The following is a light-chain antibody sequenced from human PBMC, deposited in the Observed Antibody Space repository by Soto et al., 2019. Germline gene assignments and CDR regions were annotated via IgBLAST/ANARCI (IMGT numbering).Light chain of an antibody. CDR1: QSVSSSY. CDR2: GAP. Sequence: ESVWTQSPGTLSVSQGERATLSCRASQSVSSSYLAWYQQKPGQAPRLLIYGAPSRATGIPDRFSGSGSGTDFTLTISRLEPEDFAVYYCQQYGSLITFGQGTRLEIK. V-gene: IGKV3-20*01. CDR3: QQYGSLIT. J-gene: IGKJ5*01.